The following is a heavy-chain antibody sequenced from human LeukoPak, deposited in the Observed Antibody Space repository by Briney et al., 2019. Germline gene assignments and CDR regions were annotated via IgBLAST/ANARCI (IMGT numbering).Heavy chain of an antibody. CDR2: ISWNSGSI. D-gene: IGHD4-17*01. V-gene: IGHV3-9*01. Sequence: GRSLRLSCAASGFTFDDYAMHWVRQAPGKGLEWVSGISWNSGSIGYADSVKGRSTISRDNAKNSLYLQMNSLRAEDTALYYCAKVDYGDAFDIWGQGTMVTVSS. CDR3: AKVDYGDAFDI. CDR1: GFTFDDYA. J-gene: IGHJ3*02.